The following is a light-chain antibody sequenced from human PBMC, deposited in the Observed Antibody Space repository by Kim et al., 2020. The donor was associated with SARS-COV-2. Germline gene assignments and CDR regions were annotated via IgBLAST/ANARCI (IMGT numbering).Light chain of an antibody. CDR2: DAS. Sequence: EVVLTQSPATLSLSPGERATLSCRASQNVNNYLAWYQQKPGQTPRLLIYDASNRATGIPARFSGSGSGTDFTLTISGLEPEDFAVYYCHQRNNWPLTFGGGTKVDIK. V-gene: IGKV3-11*01. CDR1: QNVNNY. CDR3: HQRNNWPLT. J-gene: IGKJ4*01.